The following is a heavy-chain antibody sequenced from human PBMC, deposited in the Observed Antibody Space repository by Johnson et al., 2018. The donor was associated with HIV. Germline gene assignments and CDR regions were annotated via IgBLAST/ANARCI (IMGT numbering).Heavy chain of an antibody. Sequence: VQLVESGGGLVQSGGSLRLSCGVSGFAVSSNYMSWVRQAPGNGLEWVSIIYSGGSTYYAESVKGRFTISRDNSKNTLYLQMNNLRVEDTAVYYCARDGESQQLPLGDAFDIWGQGTMVTVSS. CDR3: ARDGESQQLPLGDAFDI. CDR2: IYSGGST. CDR1: GFAVSSNY. J-gene: IGHJ3*02. V-gene: IGHV3-66*01. D-gene: IGHD6-13*01.